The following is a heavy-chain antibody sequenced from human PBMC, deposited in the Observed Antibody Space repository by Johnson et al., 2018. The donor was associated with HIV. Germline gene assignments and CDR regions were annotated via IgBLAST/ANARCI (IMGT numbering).Heavy chain of an antibody. CDR1: GFTVSTNY. Sequence: VQLVESGGGLVQPGGSLRLSCASGFTVSTNYMSWVRQAPGKGLEWVSVIYSGDTTYYADSVKGRFTISRDNSKNTLYLQMNSLRAEDTAVYYCARPPPFMGNYGSGSWWAFDIWGQGTMVTVSS. CDR2: IYSGDTT. J-gene: IGHJ3*02. D-gene: IGHD3-10*01. V-gene: IGHV3-66*04. CDR3: ARPPPFMGNYGSGSWWAFDI.